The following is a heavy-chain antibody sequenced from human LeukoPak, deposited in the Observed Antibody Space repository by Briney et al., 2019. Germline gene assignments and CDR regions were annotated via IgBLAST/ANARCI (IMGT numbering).Heavy chain of an antibody. V-gene: IGHV3-23*01. CDR1: GFTFSSYA. D-gene: IGHD3-10*01. CDR2: ISGSGGST. CDR3: AKDSSYYGSGSSNYFDY. Sequence: PGGSLRLSCAASGFTFSSYAMSWVRQAPGKGLEWVSAISGSGGSTYYADSVKGRFTISRDNSKNTLYLQMNSLRAEDTAVYYCAKDSSYYGSGSSNYFDYWGQGTLVPVSS. J-gene: IGHJ4*02.